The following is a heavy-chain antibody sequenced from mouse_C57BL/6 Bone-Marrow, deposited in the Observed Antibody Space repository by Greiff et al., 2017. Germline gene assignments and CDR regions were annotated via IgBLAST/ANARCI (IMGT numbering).Heavy chain of an antibody. D-gene: IGHD1-1*01. CDR2: INSDGSST. Sequence: EVKLMESEGGLVQPGSSMKLSCTASGFTFSDYYMAWVRQVPEKGLEWVANINSDGSSTYYLDSLKSRFIISRDNAKNILYLQMSSLKSEDTATYYCARDTVVRGWYFDVWGTGTTVTVSA. J-gene: IGHJ1*03. CDR1: GFTFSDYY. CDR3: ARDTVVRGWYFDV. V-gene: IGHV5-16*01.